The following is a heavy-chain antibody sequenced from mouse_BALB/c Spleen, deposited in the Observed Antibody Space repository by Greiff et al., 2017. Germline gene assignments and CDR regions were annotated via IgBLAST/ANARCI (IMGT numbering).Heavy chain of an antibody. V-gene: IGHV5-12-1*01. CDR2: ISSGGGST. Sequence: EVQLVESGGGLVKPGGSLKLSCAASGFAFSSYDMSWVRQTPEKRLEWVAYISSGGGSTYYPDTVKGRFTISRDNAKNTLYLQMSSLKSEDTAMYYCARGDYLYYFDYWGQGTTLTVSS. CDR3: ARGDYLYYFDY. J-gene: IGHJ2*01. D-gene: IGHD1-1*01. CDR1: GFAFSSYD.